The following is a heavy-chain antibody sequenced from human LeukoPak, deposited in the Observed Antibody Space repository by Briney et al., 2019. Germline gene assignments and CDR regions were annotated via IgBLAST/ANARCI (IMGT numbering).Heavy chain of an antibody. V-gene: IGHV4-59*08. CDR1: GGSISSYY. Sequence: SETLSLTCTVSGGSISSYYWSWIRQPPEKGLEWIGYIYYSGSTNYNPSLKSRVTISIDTSKNQFSLKLSSVTATDTAVYYCASEYSSSWPYYYYYMDVWGKGTTVTVSS. D-gene: IGHD6-13*01. CDR3: ASEYSSSWPYYYYYMDV. CDR2: IYYSGST. J-gene: IGHJ6*03.